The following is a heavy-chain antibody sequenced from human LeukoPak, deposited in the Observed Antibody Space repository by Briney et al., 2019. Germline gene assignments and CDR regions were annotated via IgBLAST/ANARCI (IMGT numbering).Heavy chain of an antibody. CDR3: AKSPLVWFAKYYFDY. D-gene: IGHD3-10*01. CDR1: GFTFSNYA. V-gene: IGHV3-23*01. CDR2: ISGSGGST. J-gene: IGHJ4*02. Sequence: GGSLRLSCAASGFTFSNYAMTWVRQAPGKGLEWVSGISGSGGSTYYAASVKGRFTISRDNSKNTLYLQMNSLRAEDTAVYYCAKSPLVWFAKYYFDYWGQGTLVTVSS.